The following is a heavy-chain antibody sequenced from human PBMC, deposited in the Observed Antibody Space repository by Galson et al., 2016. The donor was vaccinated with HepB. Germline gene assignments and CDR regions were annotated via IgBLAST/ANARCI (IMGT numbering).Heavy chain of an antibody. J-gene: IGHJ4*02. V-gene: IGHV1-46*03. CDR1: GYIFTSYY. Sequence: SVKVSCKASGYIFTSYYMHWVRQAPGQGLEWMGKINPSGGSTNYAQRFQGRVTMTRDRDTSTVYMDLSSLGAADTAVYYCAREITVAGYYLDYWGQGTLVTVSS. CDR2: INPSGGST. D-gene: IGHD6-19*01. CDR3: AREITVAGYYLDY.